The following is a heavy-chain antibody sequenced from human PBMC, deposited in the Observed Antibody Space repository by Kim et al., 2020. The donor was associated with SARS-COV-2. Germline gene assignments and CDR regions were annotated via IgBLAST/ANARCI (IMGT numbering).Heavy chain of an antibody. J-gene: IGHJ6*02. Sequence: TPSTKSRGTVSVDRSKNQFSLKRSSVTAADTAVYYCARGYGSGSPYGMDVWGQGTTVTVSS. CDR3: ARGYGSGSPYGMDV. V-gene: IGHV4-30-2*01. D-gene: IGHD3-10*01.